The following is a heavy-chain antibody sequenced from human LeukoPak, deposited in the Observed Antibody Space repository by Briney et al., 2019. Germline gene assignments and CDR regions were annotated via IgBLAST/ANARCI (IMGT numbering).Heavy chain of an antibody. CDR2: ISGSGGST. Sequence: GGSLRLSCAASGSTFSSHAMSWVRQAPGKGLEWVSAISGSGGSTYYADSVKGRFTISRDNSKNTLYLQMNSLRAEDTAVYYCAKDNAESPYYDILTGHGGMDVWGRGTTVTVSS. J-gene: IGHJ6*02. CDR1: GSTFSSHA. D-gene: IGHD3-9*01. V-gene: IGHV3-23*01. CDR3: AKDNAESPYYDILTGHGGMDV.